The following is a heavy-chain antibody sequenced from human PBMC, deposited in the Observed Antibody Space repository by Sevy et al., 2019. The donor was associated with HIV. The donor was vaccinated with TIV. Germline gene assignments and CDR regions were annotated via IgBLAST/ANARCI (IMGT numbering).Heavy chain of an antibody. CDR1: GFSFSSYG. D-gene: IGHD2-21*01. Sequence: GGSLRLSCAASGFSFSSYGMHWVRQAPGKGLEWMSYIQYDGSIKDYADSVKGRFTISRDNSKNTLYLQMNSLRVEDTAVFYCVKEGGGEGGDHWGQGTLVTVSS. CDR2: IQYDGSIK. CDR3: VKEGGGEGGDH. V-gene: IGHV3-30*02. J-gene: IGHJ4*02.